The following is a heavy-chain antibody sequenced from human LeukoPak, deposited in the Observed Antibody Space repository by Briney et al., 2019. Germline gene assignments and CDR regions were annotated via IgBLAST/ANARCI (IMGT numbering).Heavy chain of an antibody. V-gene: IGHV1-24*01. CDR3: ARVRGQLHFDY. CDR2: FDPEDGET. D-gene: IGHD5-18*01. CDR1: GYTLTELS. Sequence: ASVKVSCKVSGYTLTELSMHWVRQAPGKGLEWMGGFDPEDGETIYAQKFQGRVTMTRDMSTSTVYMELSSLRSEDTAVYYCARVRGQLHFDYWGQGTLVTVSS. J-gene: IGHJ4*02.